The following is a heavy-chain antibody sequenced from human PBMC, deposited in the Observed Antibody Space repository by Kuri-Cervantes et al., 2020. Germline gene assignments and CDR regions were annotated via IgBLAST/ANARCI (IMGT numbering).Heavy chain of an antibody. CDR2: ISSSGSTI. CDR1: GGSFSDYY. Sequence: GESLKISCAVSGGSFSDYYMSWIRQAPGKGLEWVSYISSSGSTIYYADSVKGRFTISRDNAKNSLYLQMNSLRAEDTAVYYCARYSYYYGMDVWGQGTTVTVSS. J-gene: IGHJ6*02. D-gene: IGHD2-21*01. V-gene: IGHV3-11*01. CDR3: ARYSYYYGMDV.